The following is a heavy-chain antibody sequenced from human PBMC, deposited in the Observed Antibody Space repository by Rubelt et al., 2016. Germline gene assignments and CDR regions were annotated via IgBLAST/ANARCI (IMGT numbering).Heavy chain of an antibody. Sequence: EWVSGISWNSGSIGYADSVKGRFTISRDNAKNSLYLQMNSLRAEDTALYYCAKDIDYDLGALAVAGGDYFDYWGQGTLVTVSS. D-gene: IGHD6-19*01. V-gene: IGHV3-9*01. CDR3: AKDIDYDLGALAVAGGDYFDY. CDR2: ISWNSGSI. J-gene: IGHJ4*02.